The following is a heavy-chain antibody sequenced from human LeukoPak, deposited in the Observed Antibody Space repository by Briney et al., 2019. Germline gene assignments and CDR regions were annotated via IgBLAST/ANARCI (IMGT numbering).Heavy chain of an antibody. CDR1: GYTFTSYY. Sequence: ASVKVSCKASGYTFTSYYMHWVRQAPGQGLEWMGIINPSGGSTSYAQKFQGRVTMTRDTSTSTVYMELSSLRSEDTAVYYCARAARLRLGELSLYYYYYMDVWGKGTTVTISS. J-gene: IGHJ6*03. D-gene: IGHD3-16*02. CDR2: INPSGGST. CDR3: ARAARLRLGELSLYYYYYMDV. V-gene: IGHV1-46*01.